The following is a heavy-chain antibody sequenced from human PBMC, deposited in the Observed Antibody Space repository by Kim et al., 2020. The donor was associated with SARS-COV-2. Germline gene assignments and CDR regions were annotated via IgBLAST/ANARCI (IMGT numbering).Heavy chain of an antibody. Sequence: GGSLRLSCAASGFTFSSYGMHWVRQAPGKGLEWVAVISYDGSNKYYADSVKGRFTISRDNSKNTPYLQMNSLRAEDTAVYYCAKDRTPYIVGADNYFDY. CDR1: GFTFSSYG. V-gene: IGHV3-30*18. J-gene: IGHJ4*01. CDR2: ISYDGSNK. D-gene: IGHD1-26*01. CDR3: AKDRTPYIVGADNYFDY.